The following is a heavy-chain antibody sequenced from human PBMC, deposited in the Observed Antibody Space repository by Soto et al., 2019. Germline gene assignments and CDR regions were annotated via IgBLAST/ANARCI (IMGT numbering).Heavy chain of an antibody. CDR2: IYYTGST. CDR3: ASSPVTGIYYAMDV. J-gene: IGHJ6*02. V-gene: IGHV4-31*03. D-gene: IGHD6-19*01. CDR1: GGSISSGGYY. Sequence: SLTCTVSGGSISSGGYYWSWIRQHPGKGLEWIGNIYYTGSTHYDPSLKSRITISLDTSKNQISLKLSSVTAADTAVYYCASSPVTGIYYAMDVWGQGTTVTVSS.